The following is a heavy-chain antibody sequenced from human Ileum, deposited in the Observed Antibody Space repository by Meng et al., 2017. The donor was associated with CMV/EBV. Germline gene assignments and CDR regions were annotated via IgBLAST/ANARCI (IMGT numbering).Heavy chain of an antibody. CDR2: ISHDGSNN. V-gene: IGHV3-30-3*01. CDR3: ASVADY. CDR1: GFTLSSHA. Sequence: LRVSVVVPGFTLSSHAMHWVRQAPGKGLEGLAAISHDGSNNYHADSVKGRFTISRDMSTDTLYLQMNSLRVEDTAIYYCASVADYWGQGTLVTVSS. D-gene: IGHD2-21*01. J-gene: IGHJ4*02.